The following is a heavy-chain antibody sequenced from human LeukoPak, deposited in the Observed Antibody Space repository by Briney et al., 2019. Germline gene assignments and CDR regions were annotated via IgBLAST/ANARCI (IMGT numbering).Heavy chain of an antibody. CDR3: ASSKRSTVVGY. D-gene: IGHD4-23*01. V-gene: IGHV4-39*07. J-gene: IGHJ4*02. CDR1: GGSISSSSYY. CDR2: IYYSGST. Sequence: SETLSLTCTVSGGSISSSSYYWGWIRQPPGKGLEWIGSIYYSGSTYYNPSLKSRVTISVDTSKNQFSLKLSSVTAADTAVYYCASSKRSTVVGYWGQGTLVTVSS.